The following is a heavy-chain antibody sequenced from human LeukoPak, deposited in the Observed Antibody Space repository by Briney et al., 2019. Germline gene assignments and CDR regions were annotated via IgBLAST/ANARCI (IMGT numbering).Heavy chain of an antibody. D-gene: IGHD6-13*01. V-gene: IGHV4-4*07. CDR2: IYTSGST. Sequence: PSETLSLTCTVSGGSISSYYWSWIRQPAGKGLEWIGRIYTSGSTNYNPSLKSRVTMSVDTSKNQFSLKLSSVTAADTAVYYCARAAAGPSWYYYYYMDVWGKGTTVTVSS. CDR3: ARAAAGPSWYYYYYMDV. CDR1: GGSISSYY. J-gene: IGHJ6*03.